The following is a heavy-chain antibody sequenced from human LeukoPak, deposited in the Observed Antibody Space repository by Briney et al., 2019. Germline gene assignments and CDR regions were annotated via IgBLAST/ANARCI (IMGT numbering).Heavy chain of an antibody. J-gene: IGHJ6*03. V-gene: IGHV4-34*01. CDR2: INHIGTT. D-gene: IGHD2-21*02. Sequence: SETLSLTCAVYGGSFNGYYWTWIRQPPGKGLEWIAEINHIGTTNHNPSLKSRVTVSTDTSKQQFFLKLTSVTAADTALYYCARLVVTAPQYHYYMDVWGEGTTVTVSS. CDR3: ARLVVTAPQYHYYMDV. CDR1: GGSFNGYY.